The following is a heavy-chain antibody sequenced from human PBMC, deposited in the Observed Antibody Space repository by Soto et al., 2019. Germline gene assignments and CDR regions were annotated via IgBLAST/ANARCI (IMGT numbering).Heavy chain of an antibody. D-gene: IGHD1-26*01. J-gene: IGHJ4*02. CDR2: ISYDGSNK. CDR1: GFTFSSYA. CDR3: AREGRIVGASFDY. V-gene: IGHV3-30-3*01. Sequence: GGSLRLSCAASGFTFSSYAMHWVRQAPGKGLGWVAVISYDGSNKYYADSVKGRFTISRDNSKNTLYLQMNSLRAEDTAVYYCAREGRIVGASFDYWGQGTLVTVSS.